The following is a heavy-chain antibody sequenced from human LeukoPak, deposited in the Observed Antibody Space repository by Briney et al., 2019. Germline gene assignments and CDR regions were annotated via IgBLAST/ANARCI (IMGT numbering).Heavy chain of an antibody. CDR2: IYYSGST. CDR1: GGSISSYY. V-gene: IGHV4-59*08. Sequence: SETLSLTCTVSGGSISSYYWSWIRQPPGKGLEWIGYIYYSGSTNYNPSLKSRVTISVDTSKNQSSLKLSSVTAADTAVYYCARISSLTGNFDYWGQGTLVTVSS. CDR3: ARISSLTGNFDY. D-gene: IGHD7-27*01. J-gene: IGHJ4*02.